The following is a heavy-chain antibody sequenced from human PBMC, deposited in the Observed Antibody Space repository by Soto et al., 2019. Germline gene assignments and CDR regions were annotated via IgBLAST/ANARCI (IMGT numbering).Heavy chain of an antibody. CDR2: ISSGNGGTT. CDR1: GFTFSSFA. CDR3: VKALSARYNSAKAFDI. J-gene: IGHJ3*02. Sequence: PGGSLRLSCSASGFTFSSFAMHWVRQAPGKGLEYLSSISSGNGGTTYYADSVNGRFTISRDNSKNTLSVQMSSLRHEDTAVYYCVKALSARYNSAKAFDIWGQGTMVTVSS. D-gene: IGHD5-12*01. V-gene: IGHV3-64*05.